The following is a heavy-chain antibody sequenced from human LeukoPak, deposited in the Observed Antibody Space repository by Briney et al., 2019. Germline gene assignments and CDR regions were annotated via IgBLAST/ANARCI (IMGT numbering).Heavy chain of an antibody. Sequence: GGSLRLSCAASGFTFSSYAMSWVRQAPGKGLEWVSAISGSGGSTHYADSVKGRLTISRDNSKNTLYLQMNSLRAEDTAVYYCAKGQLAYYYDSSGYLIHDWGQGTLVTVSS. CDR2: ISGSGGST. J-gene: IGHJ4*02. CDR3: AKGQLAYYYDSSGYLIHD. CDR1: GFTFSSYA. D-gene: IGHD3-22*01. V-gene: IGHV3-23*01.